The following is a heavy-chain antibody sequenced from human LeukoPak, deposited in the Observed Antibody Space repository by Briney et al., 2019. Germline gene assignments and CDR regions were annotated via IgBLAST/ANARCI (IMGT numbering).Heavy chain of an antibody. CDR3: ARDSYYYDSSGHYYPAGGAFDI. CDR2: IYYSGST. CDR1: GGSISSGGYS. Sequence: SQTLSLTCAASGGSISSGGYSWSWIRQPPGKGLEWIGYIYYSGSTYYNPSLKSRVTISVDTSKNQFSLKLSSVTAADTAVYYCARDSYYYDSSGHYYPAGGAFDIWGQGTMVTVSS. V-gene: IGHV4-30-4*07. D-gene: IGHD3-22*01. J-gene: IGHJ3*02.